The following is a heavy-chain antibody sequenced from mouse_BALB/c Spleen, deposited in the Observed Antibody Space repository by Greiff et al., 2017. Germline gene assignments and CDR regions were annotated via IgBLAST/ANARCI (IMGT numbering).Heavy chain of an antibody. CDR3: ARQGDGNYLFDY. V-gene: IGHV5-4*02. CDR2: ISDGGSYT. J-gene: IGHJ2*01. D-gene: IGHD2-1*01. CDR1: GFTFSDYY. Sequence: EVNVVESGGGLVKPGGSLKLSCAASGFTFSDYYMYWVRQTPEKRLEWVATISDGGSYTYYPDSVKGRFTISRDNAKNTLYLQMSSLKSEDTAMYYCARQGDGNYLFDYWGQGTTLTVSS.